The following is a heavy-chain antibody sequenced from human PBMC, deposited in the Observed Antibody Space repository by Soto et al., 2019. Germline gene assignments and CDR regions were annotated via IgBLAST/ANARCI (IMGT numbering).Heavy chain of an antibody. V-gene: IGHV3-53*04. CDR3: ARYSNGYRTNWFDP. CDR1: GFTVSSNF. D-gene: IGHD5-18*01. J-gene: IGHJ5*02. CDR2: IYSGGST. Sequence: GGSLRLSCAASGFTVSSNFMSWVRQAAGKGLEWVSTIYSGGSTYYADSVKGRFTISRHNSENTLDLQMDSLRPEDTAVYYCARYSNGYRTNWFDPWGPGTLVTVSS.